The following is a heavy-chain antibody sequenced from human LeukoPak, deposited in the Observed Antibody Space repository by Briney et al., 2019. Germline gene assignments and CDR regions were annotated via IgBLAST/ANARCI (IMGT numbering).Heavy chain of an antibody. CDR1: GYTFTSYW. V-gene: IGHV5-51*01. CDR2: ISPDDSDT. CDR3: ARVADYYYYMDV. J-gene: IGHJ6*03. Sequence: PGESLKISCKGSGYTFTSYWIGWVRQMPGEGLEWMGIISPDDSDTRYNPSFEGQVSISVDKSINTAYLHWSSLKASDTAMYYCARVADYYYYMDVWGKGTTVTVSS.